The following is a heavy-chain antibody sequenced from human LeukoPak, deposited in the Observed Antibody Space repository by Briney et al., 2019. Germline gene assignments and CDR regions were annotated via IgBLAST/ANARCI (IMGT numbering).Heavy chain of an antibody. J-gene: IGHJ3*02. Sequence: SETLSLTCAVSGASSSSSYWSWIRQPPGKGLEWIGYIYYSGSTKYNPSLKSRVTISVDTSKNQFSLKLSSVTAADTAVYYCARDRQATTAYDAFDIWGRGTMVTVSS. CDR1: GASSSSSY. CDR2: IYYSGST. V-gene: IGHV4-59*01. CDR3: ARDRQATTAYDAFDI. D-gene: IGHD4-17*01.